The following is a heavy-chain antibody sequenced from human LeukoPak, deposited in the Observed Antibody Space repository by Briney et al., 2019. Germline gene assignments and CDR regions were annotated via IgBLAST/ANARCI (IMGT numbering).Heavy chain of an antibody. CDR1: GFTFSSYE. CDR2: ISTSGHTT. Sequence: PGGSPRLSCAVSGFTFSSYEMNWVRQAPGKGLEWVSYISTSGHTTYYTDSVKGRFTISRDNAKNSLFLQMNSLRAEDTAVYYCARAGGGYWFDPWGQGTLVTVSS. CDR3: ARAGGGYWFDP. D-gene: IGHD2-15*01. V-gene: IGHV3-48*03. J-gene: IGHJ5*02.